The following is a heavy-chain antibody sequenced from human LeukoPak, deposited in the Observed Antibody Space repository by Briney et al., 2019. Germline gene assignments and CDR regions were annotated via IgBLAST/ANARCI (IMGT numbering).Heavy chain of an antibody. Sequence: GASVKVSFKASGYTFTSYGISWVRQAPGQGLEWMGWISAYNGNTNYAQKLQGRVTMTTDTSTSTAYMELRSLRSDDTAVYYCARDRGQWLARGLDWFDPWGQGTLVTVSS. D-gene: IGHD6-19*01. J-gene: IGHJ5*02. CDR2: ISAYNGNT. CDR1: GYTFTSYG. V-gene: IGHV1-18*01. CDR3: ARDRGQWLARGLDWFDP.